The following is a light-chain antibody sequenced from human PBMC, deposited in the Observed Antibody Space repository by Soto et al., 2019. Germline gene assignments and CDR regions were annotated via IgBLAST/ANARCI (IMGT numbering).Light chain of an antibody. Sequence: QSALTQPRSVSGSPGQSVTISCTGTSSDVGNYNYVCWYRQHPGKALKLMIYDVTQRPSGVPDRFSGSKSGNTASLTISGLQAEDEADYYCCSYAGSYAWVFGGGTKLTVL. J-gene: IGLJ3*02. CDR2: DVT. CDR3: CSYAGSYAWV. V-gene: IGLV2-11*01. CDR1: SSDVGNYNY.